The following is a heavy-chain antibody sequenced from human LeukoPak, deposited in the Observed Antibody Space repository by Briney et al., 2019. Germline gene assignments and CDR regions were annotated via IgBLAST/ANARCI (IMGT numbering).Heavy chain of an antibody. J-gene: IGHJ4*02. V-gene: IGHV4-38-2*02. Sequence: PLETLPLTCTVSGYSISSNYYWAWIRQPPGKGLEWIGEINHSGSTNYNPSLKSRVTISVDTSKNQFSLKLSSVTAADTAVYYCAIGARSTYYFDYWGQGTLVTVSS. CDR1: GYSISSNYY. CDR2: INHSGST. CDR3: AIGARSTYYFDY. D-gene: IGHD2/OR15-2a*01.